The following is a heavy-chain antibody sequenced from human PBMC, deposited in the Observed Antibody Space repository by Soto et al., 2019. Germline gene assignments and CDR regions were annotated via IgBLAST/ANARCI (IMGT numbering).Heavy chain of an antibody. CDR3: AKRRCSGGSCYYLYYFDY. J-gene: IGHJ4*02. CDR1: GFTLSSYA. Sequence: GGSLRLSGAASGFTLSSYAMGWVRQAPRKGLEGVAAISGRGGSTYYADSVKGRVTSSRDNSKHTLYLQMNSLRAEDTAVYYCAKRRCSGGSCYYLYYFDYWGQGT. V-gene: IGHV3-23*01. CDR2: ISGRGGST. D-gene: IGHD2-15*01.